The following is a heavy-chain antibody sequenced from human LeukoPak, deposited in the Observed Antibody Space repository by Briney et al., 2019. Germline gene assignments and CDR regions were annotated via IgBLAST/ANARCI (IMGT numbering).Heavy chain of an antibody. V-gene: IGHV4-39*01. D-gene: IGHD5-12*01. CDR2: IYYSGST. J-gene: IGHJ4*02. CDR1: GGSISSTSYY. CDR3: ARHQALYSGYEYYFVY. Sequence: PSETLSLTCTVSGGSISSTSYYWAWIRQPPGKGLERVGSIYYSGSTYYNPSLKSRLTISVDTSKHQFSLKLSSVTAADTAVYYCARHQALYSGYEYYFVYWGQGTLVTVSS.